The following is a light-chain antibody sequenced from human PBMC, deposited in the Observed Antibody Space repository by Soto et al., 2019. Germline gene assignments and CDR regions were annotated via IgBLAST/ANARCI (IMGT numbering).Light chain of an antibody. CDR1: SSDVGRYNY. J-gene: IGLJ2*01. CDR2: DVS. V-gene: IGLV2-14*01. Sequence: QSALTQPASVSGSPGQSITISCTGTSSDVGRYNYVSWYQQYPGKAPKLMIYDVSRRPSGISARFSGSKSANTASLTISGLQAEDEADYYCSSYTTSSAVVFGGGTKLTVL. CDR3: SSYTTSSAVV.